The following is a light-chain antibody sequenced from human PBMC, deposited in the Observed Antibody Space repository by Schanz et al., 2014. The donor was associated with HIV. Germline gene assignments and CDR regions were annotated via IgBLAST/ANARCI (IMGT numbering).Light chain of an antibody. CDR3: QQYNSFSST. J-gene: IGKJ2*01. CDR2: EAS. Sequence: IQLPQSPATLYASVGDRVTITCRTSQSIGNSLAWLQQKPGRPPKLLIYEASNLESGVPSTFSGSGSGTEFALTISSLQPDDFATYYCQQYNSFSSTFGQGTKLEIK. CDR1: QSIGNS. V-gene: IGKV1-5*03.